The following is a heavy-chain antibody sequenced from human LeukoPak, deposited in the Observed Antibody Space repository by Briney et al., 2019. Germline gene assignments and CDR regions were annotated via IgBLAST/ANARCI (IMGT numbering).Heavy chain of an antibody. D-gene: IGHD6-19*01. Sequence: GGSLRLSCAASGFTFSSYSMNWVRQAPGKGLEWVSYISSSSSTIYYADSVKGRFTISRDNSKNILYLQMNSLRPEDTALYYCAKGDSSGWYRGWFDSWGQGTLVTVSS. CDR1: GFTFSSYS. J-gene: IGHJ5*01. CDR2: ISSSSSTI. CDR3: AKGDSSGWYRGWFDS. V-gene: IGHV3-48*01.